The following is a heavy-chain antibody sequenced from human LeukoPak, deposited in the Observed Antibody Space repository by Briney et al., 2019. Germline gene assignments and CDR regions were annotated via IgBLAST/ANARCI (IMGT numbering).Heavy chain of an antibody. CDR1: GGTFSSYA. J-gene: IGHJ6*02. Sequence: ASVKVSCKASGGTFSSYAISWVRQAPGQGLEWMGGIIPIFGTASYAQKFQGRVTMTRDTSTSTVYVELSSLRSEDTAVYYCAGSVATGTTDQLDYYYYGLDVWGQGTTVTVSS. CDR3: AGSVATGTTDQLDYYYYGLDV. CDR2: IIPIFGTA. V-gene: IGHV1-69*05. D-gene: IGHD1-1*01.